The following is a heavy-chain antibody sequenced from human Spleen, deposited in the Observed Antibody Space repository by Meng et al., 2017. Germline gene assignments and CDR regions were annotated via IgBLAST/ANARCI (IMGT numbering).Heavy chain of an antibody. D-gene: IGHD1-26*01. V-gene: IGHV3-30*04. CDR3: SRDSGSYRYYYGMDV. J-gene: IGHJ6*02. CDR1: GFTFSSYA. Sequence: GESLKISCAASGFTFSSYAMHWVRQGPGKGLEWVAVISYDGSNKNYADSVKGRFTISRDNSKNTLYLQKTSLRAEDTAVFYCSRDSGSYRYYYGMDVWGQGTTVTVSS. CDR2: ISYDGSNK.